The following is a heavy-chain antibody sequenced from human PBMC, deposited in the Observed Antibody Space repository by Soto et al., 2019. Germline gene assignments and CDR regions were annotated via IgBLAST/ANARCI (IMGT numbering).Heavy chain of an antibody. Sequence: QVQLVQSGAEEKKPGASLTVSCKASGYTFTTYAMHWVRQAPGQRLEWMGYINTGNGKTRYSQKFQGRVTISRDTSATTAYMELAGLRSEDTAVYYCARGLVPAARGANNWFDPWGHGTLVTVSS. V-gene: IGHV1-3*04. CDR2: INTGNGKT. J-gene: IGHJ5*02. CDR1: GYTFTTYA. D-gene: IGHD2-2*01. CDR3: ARGLVPAARGANNWFDP.